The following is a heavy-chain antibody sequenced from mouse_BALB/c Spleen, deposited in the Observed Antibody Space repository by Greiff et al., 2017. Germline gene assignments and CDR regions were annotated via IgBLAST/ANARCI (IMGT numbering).Heavy chain of an antibody. CDR2: IWAGGST. CDR1: GFSLTSYG. D-gene: IGHD2-1*01. J-gene: IGHJ3*01. V-gene: IGHV2-9*02. CDR3: ARGGGNYVGAWFAY. Sequence: VMLVESGPGLVAPSQSLSITCTVSGFSLTSYGVHWVRQPPGKGLEWLGVIWAGGSTNYNSALMSRLSISKDNSKSQVFLKMNSLQTDDTAMYYCARGGGNYVGAWFAYWGQGTLVTVSA.